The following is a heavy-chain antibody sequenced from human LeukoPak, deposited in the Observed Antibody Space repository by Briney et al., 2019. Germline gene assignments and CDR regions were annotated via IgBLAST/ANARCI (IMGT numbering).Heavy chain of an antibody. D-gene: IGHD3-22*01. CDR1: GGSISSYY. J-gene: IGHJ5*02. CDR2: IYTSGST. Sequence: PSETLSLTCTVSGGSISSYYWSWIRQPAGKGLDWIGRIYTSGSTNYNPSLKSPVTMSVDTSKNQFSLKLSSVTAADTAVYYCARDLYYYDSSGWFDPWGQGTLVTVSS. V-gene: IGHV4-4*07. CDR3: ARDLYYYDSSGWFDP.